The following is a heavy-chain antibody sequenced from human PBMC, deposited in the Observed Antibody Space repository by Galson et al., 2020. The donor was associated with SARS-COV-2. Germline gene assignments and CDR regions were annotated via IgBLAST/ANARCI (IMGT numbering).Heavy chain of an antibody. D-gene: IGHD3-10*01. J-gene: IGHJ4*02. CDR2: IWYDGSNK. Sequence: QLGESLKISCAASGFTFSSYGMHWVRQAPGKGLEWVAVIWYDGSNKYYADSVKGRFTISRDNSKNTLYLQMNSLRAEDTAVYYCARDSMVGGTNGSGNWGQGTLVTVSS. CDR1: GFTFSSYG. V-gene: IGHV3-33*01. CDR3: ARDSMVGGTNGSGN.